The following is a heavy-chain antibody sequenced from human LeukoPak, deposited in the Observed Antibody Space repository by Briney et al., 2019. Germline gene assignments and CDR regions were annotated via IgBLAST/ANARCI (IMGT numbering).Heavy chain of an antibody. V-gene: IGHV3-48*01. CDR2: ISSISSTI. Sequence: GGSLRLSCAASGFTFSSYSMKWVRQAPGKGLEWVSYISSISSTIYYADSVKGRFTISRDNAKNSLYLQMNSLRAEDTAVYYCARGLHYYDTGGYYYPDAFDIWGQGTMVTVSS. CDR3: ARGLHYYDTGGYYYPDAFDI. D-gene: IGHD3-22*01. CDR1: GFTFSSYS. J-gene: IGHJ3*02.